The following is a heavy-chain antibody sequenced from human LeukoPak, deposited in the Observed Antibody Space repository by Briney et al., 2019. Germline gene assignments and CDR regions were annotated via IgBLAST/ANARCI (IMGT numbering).Heavy chain of an antibody. V-gene: IGHV3-23*01. CDR1: GFTFSSYA. J-gene: IGHJ4*02. CDR2: ICGSGGST. D-gene: IGHD3-3*01. Sequence: GGALRLSCAASGFTFSSYAMCWVRQAPGKGLEWVSAICGSGGSTYYADSVKGRFSLSRDNSKETLYLHMNTLRAQDTAVYYSAKDHDFWSGYSNYFDHWGQGTLVTVSP. CDR3: AKDHDFWSGYSNYFDH.